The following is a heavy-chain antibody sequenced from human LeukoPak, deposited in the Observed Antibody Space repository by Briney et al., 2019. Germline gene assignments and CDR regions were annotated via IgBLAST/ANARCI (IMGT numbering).Heavy chain of an antibody. J-gene: IGHJ4*02. D-gene: IGHD2-2*01. Sequence: SETLSLTCTVSGGSISNYYWSWIRQSAGKGLEWIGRIYTSGSTNYNPSLKSRVTMSVDTSKHQFSLKLSSVTAADTAVYYCARDVVTTTGDYFDYWGQGTLVTVSS. CDR1: GGSISNYY. CDR2: IYTSGST. V-gene: IGHV4-4*07. CDR3: ARDVVTTTGDYFDY.